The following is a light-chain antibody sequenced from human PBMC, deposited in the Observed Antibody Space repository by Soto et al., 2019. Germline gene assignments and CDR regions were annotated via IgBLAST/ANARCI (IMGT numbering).Light chain of an antibody. J-gene: IGKJ1*01. CDR3: QQYGSSPWT. V-gene: IGKV3-20*01. CDR2: GAS. CDR1: QSVSSTY. Sequence: EIVLTQSPGTLSLSPGERVTLSCRASQSVSSTYLAWYQQKPGQAPRLLIYGASSRAAGIPDRFSGSGSGTYFTLAINRLEPEDFALYYCQQYGSSPWTFGRGTKVAIK.